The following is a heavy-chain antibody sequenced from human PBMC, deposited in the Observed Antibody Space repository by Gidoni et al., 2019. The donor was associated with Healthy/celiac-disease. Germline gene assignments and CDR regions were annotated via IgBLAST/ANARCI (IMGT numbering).Heavy chain of an antibody. CDR2: ISSSSSYI. D-gene: IGHD6-19*01. CDR1: GFTFSSYS. V-gene: IGHV3-21*01. Sequence: EVQLVESGGGLVKPGGSMRLYWAACGFTFSSYSMNWVRQAPGKGLDWVLSISSSSSYIYYADSVKGLFTSSRDNAKNSLYLQMNSLRAEDTAVYYCARDRGSSGWRNDAFDIWGQGTMVTVSS. CDR3: ARDRGSSGWRNDAFDI. J-gene: IGHJ3*02.